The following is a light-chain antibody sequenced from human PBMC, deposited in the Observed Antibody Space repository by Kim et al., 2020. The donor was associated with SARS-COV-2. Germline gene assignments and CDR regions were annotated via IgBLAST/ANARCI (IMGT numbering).Light chain of an antibody. Sequence: EIVLTQSPATLPLSPGERATLSSRASQSVGNSLAWYQQKPGQAPRLLIYDASSRATGIPARFSGSGSGTDFTLTISRLEPEDFAIYYCQQRSVWPPLSFGGGTKVDIK. CDR2: DAS. V-gene: IGKV3-11*01. CDR3: QQRSVWPPLS. CDR1: QSVGNS. J-gene: IGKJ4*01.